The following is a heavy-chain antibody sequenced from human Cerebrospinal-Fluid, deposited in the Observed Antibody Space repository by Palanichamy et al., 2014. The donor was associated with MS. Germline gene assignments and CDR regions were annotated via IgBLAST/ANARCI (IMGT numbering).Heavy chain of an antibody. CDR2: INPSGNT. D-gene: IGHD6-19*01. CDR3: AKRVRYGRAVSEWLVRYNYYYYGMDV. J-gene: IGHJ6*02. CDR1: GGSFSGNY. Sequence: QVQLQQWAAGLLKPSETLSLTCAIYGGSFSGNYWSWVRQPPTKGLEWIGEINPSGNTNYNPSLKSRITISVHTSNNQFSLKLNSVTAADTAVYYCAKRVRYGRAVSEWLVRYNYYYYGMDVWGQGTPVTVSS. V-gene: IGHV4-34*01.